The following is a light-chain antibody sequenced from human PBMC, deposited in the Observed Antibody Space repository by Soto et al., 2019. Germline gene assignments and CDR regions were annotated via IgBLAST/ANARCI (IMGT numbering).Light chain of an antibody. CDR2: DAS. CDR3: QQANTFPPT. V-gene: IGKV1D-12*01. Sequence: DVQMTQSPSSVSASIGDRVTITCRASEGVSTWFAWYQQKPGRAPKLLIYDASSLPSGVPLRFSGSGSGTFFTLTITSLQPEDSATYYCQQANTFPPTFGPGTKVDV. J-gene: IGKJ3*01. CDR1: EGVSTW.